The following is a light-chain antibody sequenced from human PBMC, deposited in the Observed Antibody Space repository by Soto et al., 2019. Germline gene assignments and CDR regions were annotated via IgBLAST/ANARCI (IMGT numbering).Light chain of an antibody. Sequence: QSVLTQPPSASGTPGQRVTIACPGSSSNIGSNNVYWYQQLPGTAPKLLIYRNNQRRSGVPDRFSCSQSGTSGSLAISGLRSEDEGVYYCAAWDDTASGYVFRSRTKVIVL. CDR1: SSNIGSNN. CDR2: RNN. CDR3: AAWDDTASGYV. V-gene: IGLV1-47*01. J-gene: IGLJ1*01.